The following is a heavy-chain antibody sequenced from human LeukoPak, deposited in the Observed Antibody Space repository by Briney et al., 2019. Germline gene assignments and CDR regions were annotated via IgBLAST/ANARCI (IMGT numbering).Heavy chain of an antibody. D-gene: IGHD2-2*01. CDR1: GGSITSSNYV. CDR2: IYYSGST. J-gene: IGHJ4*02. V-gene: IGHV4-39*06. Sequence: SETRSLTCTVAGGSITSSNYVWGWIRQSPGKGLEWIGSIYYSGSTYYNPSLKSRGTISVETSKIQFLLKLSSVTAADSAVYYCARDSCSSTRCRRKFDHWGQGPLVTVSS. CDR3: ARDSCSSTRCRRKFDH.